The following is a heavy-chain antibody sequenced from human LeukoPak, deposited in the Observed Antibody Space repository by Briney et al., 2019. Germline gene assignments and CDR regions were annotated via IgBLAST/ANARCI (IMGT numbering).Heavy chain of an antibody. V-gene: IGHV4-34*01. CDR2: IYHSGDT. CDR3: AGTPVDRTLQLSAFDM. D-gene: IGHD1-7*01. J-gene: IGHJ3*02. Sequence: SETLSLTCAVYTGSLSAHYWSWIRQSPGKGLEWIGDIYHSGDTNCNPSLKTRVTMSVDTSKNQFSLKVNSVTAADTAVYYCAGTPVDRTLQLSAFDMWGQATSVTVSS. CDR1: TGSLSAHY.